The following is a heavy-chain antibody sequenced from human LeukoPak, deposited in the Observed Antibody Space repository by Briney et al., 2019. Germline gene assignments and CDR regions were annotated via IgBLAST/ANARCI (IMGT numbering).Heavy chain of an antibody. CDR3: ARVERHMTMVTQPDY. Sequence: GGSLRLSCAASGFTFSSYSMNWVRQAPGKGLEWVSYISSSSSTIYYADSVKGRFTISRDNAKNSLYLQMNSLRDGDTAVYYCARVERHMTMVTQPDYWGQGTLVTVSS. V-gene: IGHV3-48*02. CDR2: ISSSSSTI. D-gene: IGHD4/OR15-4a*01. J-gene: IGHJ4*02. CDR1: GFTFSSYS.